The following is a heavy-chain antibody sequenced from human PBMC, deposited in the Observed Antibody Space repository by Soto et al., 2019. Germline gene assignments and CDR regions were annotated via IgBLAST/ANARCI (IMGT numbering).Heavy chain of an antibody. Sequence: GGSLRLSCAASGFTFSSYAMHWVRQAPGKGLEWVAVISYDGSNKYYADSVKGRFTLSRDNSKNTLYLQMNSLRAEDTAVYYCARGLQNYYDSSGYLYWGQGTLVTVSS. V-gene: IGHV3-30-3*01. CDR3: ARGLQNYYDSSGYLY. J-gene: IGHJ4*02. D-gene: IGHD3-22*01. CDR2: ISYDGSNK. CDR1: GFTFSSYA.